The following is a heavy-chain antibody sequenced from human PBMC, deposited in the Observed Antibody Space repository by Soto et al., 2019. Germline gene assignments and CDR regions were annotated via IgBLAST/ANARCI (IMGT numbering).Heavy chain of an antibody. J-gene: IGHJ3*02. CDR1: GFTFSSYS. Sequence: GGSLILSCAASGFTFSSYSMTWVRQAPGKGLEWVSAISGSGGSTYYADSVKGRFTISRDNSKNTLYLQMNSLRAEDTAVYYCAKDLYDYVWGSYREDAFDIWGQGTMVNVSS. CDR2: ISGSGGST. V-gene: IGHV3-23*01. CDR3: AKDLYDYVWGSYREDAFDI. D-gene: IGHD3-16*02.